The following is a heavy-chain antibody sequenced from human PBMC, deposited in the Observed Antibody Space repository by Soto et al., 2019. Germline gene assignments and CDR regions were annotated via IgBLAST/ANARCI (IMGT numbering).Heavy chain of an antibody. CDR1: GFTFTSSA. Sequence: ASVKVSCKASGFTFTSSAVQWVRQARGQRLEWIGWIVVGSGNTNYAQKFQERVTITRDMSTSTAYMELSSLRSEDTAVYYCAAPTIFGVVINYYYYGMDVWGQGTTVTVSS. D-gene: IGHD3-3*01. CDR2: IVVGSGNT. J-gene: IGHJ6*02. CDR3: AAPTIFGVVINYYYYGMDV. V-gene: IGHV1-58*01.